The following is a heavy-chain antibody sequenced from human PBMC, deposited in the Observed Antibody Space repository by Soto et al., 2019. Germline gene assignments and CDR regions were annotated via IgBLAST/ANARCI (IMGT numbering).Heavy chain of an antibody. D-gene: IGHD6-6*01. CDR1: GFTLSSYW. J-gene: IGHJ6*02. CDR3: VREGQLVLVRGSYGRDV. CDR2: IKQDGSER. V-gene: IGHV3-7*05. Sequence: GGSLRLSCAASGFTLSSYWMSWVRQAPGKGLEWVANIKQDGSERYYVDSVKGRFTISRDNAKNSLYLQMNSLRAEDTAVYYCVREGQLVLVRGSYGRDVWGQGTTVTVSS.